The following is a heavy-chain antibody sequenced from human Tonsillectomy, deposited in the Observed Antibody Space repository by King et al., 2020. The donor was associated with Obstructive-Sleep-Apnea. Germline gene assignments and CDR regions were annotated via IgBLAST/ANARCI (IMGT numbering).Heavy chain of an antibody. CDR1: GGSFSGYY. CDR2: INHSGST. J-gene: IGHJ6*02. Sequence: VQLQQWGAGLLKPSETLSLTCAVYGGSFSGYYWSWIRQPPGKGLEWIGEINHSGSTNYNQSLKSRVTISVDTSKNQFSLMLSSVTAADTAVYYCASGRHYAGNLGDYYGMDVWGQGTTVTVSS. CDR3: ASGRHYAGNLGDYYGMDV. V-gene: IGHV4-34*01. D-gene: IGHD4-23*01.